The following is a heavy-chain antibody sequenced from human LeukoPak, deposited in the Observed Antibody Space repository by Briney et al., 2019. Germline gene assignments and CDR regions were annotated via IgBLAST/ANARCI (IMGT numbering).Heavy chain of an antibody. Sequence: GGSLRLSCAASGFSFSTYSMNWVRQAPGKGLEWVSYIGSVITTKYYADSVKGRFTISRDNAKNSLYLQMNSLRAEDTAMYYCARAYSSSLDWGQGTLVTVSS. CDR2: IGSVITTK. D-gene: IGHD6-6*01. V-gene: IGHV3-48*01. J-gene: IGHJ4*02. CDR1: GFSFSTYS. CDR3: ARAYSSSLD.